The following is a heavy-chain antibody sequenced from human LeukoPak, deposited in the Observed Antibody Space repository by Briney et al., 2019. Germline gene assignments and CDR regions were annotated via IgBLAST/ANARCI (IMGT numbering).Heavy chain of an antibody. CDR3: AKVRVGGYSGYDS. CDR1: GFTFSSYA. J-gene: IGHJ5*02. D-gene: IGHD5-12*01. Sequence: PGGSLRLSCAASGFTFSSYAMSWVRQAPGKGLEWVSAISGSGGSTYYADSVKGRFTISRDNSKNTLYLQVNSLRAEDTAVYYCAKVRVGGYSGYDSWGQGTLVTVSS. CDR2: ISGSGGST. V-gene: IGHV3-23*01.